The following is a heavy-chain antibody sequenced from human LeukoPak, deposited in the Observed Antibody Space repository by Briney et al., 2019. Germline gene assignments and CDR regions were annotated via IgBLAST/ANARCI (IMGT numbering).Heavy chain of an antibody. CDR2: ISSSGTTI. CDR1: GFTFSSYE. CDR3: ARRGYCSGGSCLN. J-gene: IGHJ4*02. V-gene: IGHV3-48*03. D-gene: IGHD2-15*01. Sequence: GGSLRLSCAASGFTFSSYEMNWVRQAPGKGLEWVSYISSSGTTIYYADSVKGRFTISRDNAKNSLYLQMNSLRAEDTAVYYCARRGYCSGGSCLNWGQGTLVTVSS.